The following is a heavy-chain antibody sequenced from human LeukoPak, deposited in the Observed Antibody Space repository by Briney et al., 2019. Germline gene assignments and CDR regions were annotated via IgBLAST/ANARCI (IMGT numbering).Heavy chain of an antibody. CDR3: ARGRARGVAAPFDY. CDR2: ISSSSSYT. CDR1: AFTFSDYY. J-gene: IGHJ4*02. D-gene: IGHD3-10*01. V-gene: IGHV3-11*05. Sequence: GGSLRLLCAASAFTFSDYYMSWIRQAPGKGLEWVSYISSSSSYTNYADSVKGRFTISRDNAKNSLYLQMNSLRADDTAVYYCARGRARGVAAPFDYWGQGTLVTVSS.